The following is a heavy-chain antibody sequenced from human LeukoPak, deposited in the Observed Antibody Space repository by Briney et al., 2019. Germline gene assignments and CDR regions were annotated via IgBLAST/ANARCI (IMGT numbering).Heavy chain of an antibody. CDR1: GGSISSGGYY. V-gene: IGHV4-31*03. CDR2: IYYSGST. Sequence: SETLSLTCTVSGGSISSGGYYWSWIRQHPGKGLEWIGYIYYSGSTYYNPSLKSRVTISVDTSKNQFSLKLSSVTVADTAVYYCARETYNVWSGYYGFGAFDIWGQGTMVTVSS. D-gene: IGHD3-3*01. CDR3: ARETYNVWSGYYGFGAFDI. J-gene: IGHJ3*02.